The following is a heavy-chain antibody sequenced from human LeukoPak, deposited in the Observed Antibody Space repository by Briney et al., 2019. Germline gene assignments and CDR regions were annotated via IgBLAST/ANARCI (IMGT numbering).Heavy chain of an antibody. CDR1: GYTFTGYY. CDR3: ARWSSIAARLVSYYYYGMDV. D-gene: IGHD6-6*01. CDR2: IIPNSGGT. V-gene: IGHV1-2*02. Sequence: ASVKVSCKASGYTFTGYYMHWLRQAPGQGLEWMGWIIPNSGGTNYAQKLQGRVTMTTDTSTSTAYMELRSLRSEDTAVYYCARWSSIAARLVSYYYYGMDVWGQGTTVTVSS. J-gene: IGHJ6*02.